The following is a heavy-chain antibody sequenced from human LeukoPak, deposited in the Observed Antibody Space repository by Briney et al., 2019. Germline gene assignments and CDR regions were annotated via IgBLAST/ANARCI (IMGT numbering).Heavy chain of an antibody. V-gene: IGHV3-48*03. CDR3: ARVTTAWRLLSYFDY. CDR1: GFTFSSYE. D-gene: IGHD2-21*02. CDR2: ISSSGSTI. Sequence: PGGSLRLSCAASGFTFSSYEMNWVRQAPGKGLEWVSYISSSGSTIYYADSVKGRFTISRDNAKNSLYLQMNSLRAEDTAVYYCARVTTAWRLLSYFDYWGQGTLVTVSS. J-gene: IGHJ4*02.